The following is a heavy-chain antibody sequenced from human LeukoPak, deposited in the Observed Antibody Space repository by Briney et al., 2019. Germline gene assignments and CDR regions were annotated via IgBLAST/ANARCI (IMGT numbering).Heavy chain of an antibody. CDR1: GDSISSDY. V-gene: IGHV4-59*01. CDR3: AGVRPTVSRVGTTSSYHFFLNV. Sequence: PSETLSLTCTVSGDSISSDYWSWIRQPPGKGLEWIGNLYFSGSTNYNPSLKSRVNITVDTSKNQFSLNLRSVTTADTAVYFCAGVRPTVSRVGTTSSYHFFLNVWGKGTTVTVSS. J-gene: IGHJ6*03. CDR2: LYFSGST. D-gene: IGHD5-12*01.